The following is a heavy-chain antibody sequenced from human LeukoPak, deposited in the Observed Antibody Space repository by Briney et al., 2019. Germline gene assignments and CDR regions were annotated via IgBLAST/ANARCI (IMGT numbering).Heavy chain of an antibody. J-gene: IGHJ4*02. CDR2: IRYDGSNK. D-gene: IGHD1-26*01. Sequence: PGGSLRLSCAASGFTFSSYGMHWVRQAPGKGLEWVAFIRYDGSNKYYADSVKGRFTISRDNSKNTLYLQMNSLRAEDTAVYYCAKSRWRELREGLDYWGQGTLVTVPS. CDR3: AKSRWRELREGLDY. CDR1: GFTFSSYG. V-gene: IGHV3-30*02.